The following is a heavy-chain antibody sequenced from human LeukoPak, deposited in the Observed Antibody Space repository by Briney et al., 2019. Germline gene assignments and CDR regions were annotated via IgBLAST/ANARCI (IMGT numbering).Heavy chain of an antibody. CDR1: GGSTSSSSYY. D-gene: IGHD4-23*01. CDR3: ARSDYGGIPPLDY. CDR2: ICCGGST. V-gene: IGHV4-61*01. Sequence: PSETLSLTCTVSGGSTSSSSYYWSWIRQFPGKGLEWIGYICCGGSTNYNPSLESRVTISVDTSRNQISLKLSSVTAADTAVYYCARSDYGGIPPLDYWGQGTLVTVSS. J-gene: IGHJ4*02.